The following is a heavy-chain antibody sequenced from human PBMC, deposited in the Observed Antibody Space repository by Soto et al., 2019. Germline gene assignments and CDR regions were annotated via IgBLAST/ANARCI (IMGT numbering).Heavy chain of an antibody. CDR1: GDSVSSNDAT. D-gene: IGHD2-21*01. V-gene: IGHV6-1*01. Sequence: PSQTLSLTCAISGDSVSSNDATWDWIRQSPSRGLEWLGRTYYRSRWQTDYAISVKSRISINPDTSNNQVSLQMNSLRDDDTAVYYCARGRGYCGGTNCYLDYWGQGALVTVSS. CDR3: ARGRGYCGGTNCYLDY. J-gene: IGHJ4*02. CDR2: TYYRSRWQT.